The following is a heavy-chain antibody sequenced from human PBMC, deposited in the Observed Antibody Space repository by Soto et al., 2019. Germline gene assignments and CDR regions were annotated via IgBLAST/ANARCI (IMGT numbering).Heavy chain of an antibody. CDR3: ASSTMVRGVIIKPASYCDYMDV. D-gene: IGHD3-10*01. CDR2: IYYSGST. Sequence: SETLSLTCTVSGGSISSGGYYWSWIRQHPGKGLEWIGYIYYSGSTYYNPSLKSRVTISVDTSKNQFSLKLSSVTAADTAVYYCASSTMVRGVIIKPASYCDYMDVWGKGTTVTVSS. J-gene: IGHJ6*03. V-gene: IGHV4-31*03. CDR1: GGSISSGGYY.